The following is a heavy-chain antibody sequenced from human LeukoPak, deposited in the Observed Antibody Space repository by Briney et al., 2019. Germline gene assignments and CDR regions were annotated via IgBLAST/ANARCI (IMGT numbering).Heavy chain of an antibody. CDR1: GVAFGDYG. V-gene: IGHV3-20*04. J-gene: IGHJ5*02. Sequence: GGSLRLSCAGSGVAFGDYGMSWVRQAPGKGLEWVSAINWKGDTTGYADSVKGRFTISRDNAEKSLYLQMNSLRAEDTAFYYCARDGGSTSGTRWLGAWGQGTLVTVSS. D-gene: IGHD1-1*01. CDR3: ARDGGSTSGTRWLGA. CDR2: INWKGDTT.